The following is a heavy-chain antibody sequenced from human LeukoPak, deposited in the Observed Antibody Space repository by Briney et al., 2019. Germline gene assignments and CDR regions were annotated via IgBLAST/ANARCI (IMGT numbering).Heavy chain of an antibody. J-gene: IGHJ4*02. CDR3: ARVWFGAMKRFDY. CDR2: ISGSTSYM. D-gene: IGHD3-10*01. CDR1: GFTFSIYS. V-gene: IGHV3-21*04. Sequence: GGSLRLSCAASGFTFSIYSMNWVRQAPGKGLEWVSSISGSTSYMFYADSVKGRFTISRDNAKNSLYLQMNSLRAEDTAVYYCARVWFGAMKRFDYWGQGTLVTVSS.